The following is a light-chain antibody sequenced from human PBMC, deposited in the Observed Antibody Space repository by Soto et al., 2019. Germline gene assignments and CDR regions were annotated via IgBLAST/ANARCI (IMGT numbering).Light chain of an antibody. CDR2: AAS. Sequence: AIRMTQSPSSFSASTVDRVTITCRASQGISSYLAWYQQKPGKAPKLLIYAASTLQSVGPSRFSGSGSGTDFTLTISCLQSEDFATYYGQQYYSYPITFGGGTKVEIK. V-gene: IGKV1-8*01. CDR3: QQYYSYPIT. CDR1: QGISSY. J-gene: IGKJ4*01.